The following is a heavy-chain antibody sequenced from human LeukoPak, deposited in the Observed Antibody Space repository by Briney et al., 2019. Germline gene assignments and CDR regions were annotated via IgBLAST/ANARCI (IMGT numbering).Heavy chain of an antibody. CDR1: GGSFSGYY. CDR2: INHSGNT. D-gene: IGHD3-22*01. CDR3: AREVGPLHYDSSGYYAVDY. J-gene: IGHJ4*02. Sequence: PSETLSLTCAVYGGSFSGYYWSWIRQPPGKGLEWIGEINHSGNTNSNPSLKSRVTMSVDTSKNQFSLKLSSVTAADTAVYYCAREVGPLHYDSSGYYAVDYWGQGTLVTVSS. V-gene: IGHV4-34*01.